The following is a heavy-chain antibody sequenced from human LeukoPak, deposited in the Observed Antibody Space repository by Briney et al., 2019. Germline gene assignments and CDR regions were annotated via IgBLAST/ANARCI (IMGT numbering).Heavy chain of an antibody. CDR1: GFTFSSYA. CDR3: ARLDESEGDY. CDR2: INNNGVST. J-gene: IGHJ4*02. Sequence: GGSLRLSCAASGFTFSSYALHWVRQAPGKGLQYVSTINNNGVSTFYANSVKGRFTISRDNSKNTLYLQMGSLRAEDMAVYYCARLDESEGDYWGQGTLVTVSS. V-gene: IGHV3-64*01.